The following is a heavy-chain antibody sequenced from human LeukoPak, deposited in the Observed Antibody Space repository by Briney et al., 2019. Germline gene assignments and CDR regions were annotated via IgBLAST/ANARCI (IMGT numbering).Heavy chain of an antibody. V-gene: IGHV1-2*02. D-gene: IGHD4-17*01. J-gene: IGHJ5*02. CDR3: ATATYGDYVGDWFDP. CDR1: GYTFTGYY. Sequence: GASVKVSCKASGYTFTGYYMHWVRQAPGQGLEWMGWINPNSGDTNYAQKFQGRVTMTRDTSISTAYMELSRLRSDDTAVYYCATATYGDYVGDWFDPWGQGTLVTVSS. CDR2: INPNSGDT.